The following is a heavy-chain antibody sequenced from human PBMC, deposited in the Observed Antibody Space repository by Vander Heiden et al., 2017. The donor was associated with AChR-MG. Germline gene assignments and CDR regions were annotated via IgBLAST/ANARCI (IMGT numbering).Heavy chain of an antibody. CDR2: INPNSGKT. CDR3: ARGTYGDHDTLDI. Sequence: QGQLVQSGAEVKKPGASVKVSCKASGFTFSGYYLHWLRQAPGQGLDWMGRINPNSGKTNLAQQVEGRVTMTSDTSSTIVYMELSRMTSDDTAVYYYARGTYGDHDTLDIWVQVTMVTVSS. CDR1: GFTFSGYY. V-gene: IGHV1-2*06. J-gene: IGHJ3*02. D-gene: IGHD4-17*01.